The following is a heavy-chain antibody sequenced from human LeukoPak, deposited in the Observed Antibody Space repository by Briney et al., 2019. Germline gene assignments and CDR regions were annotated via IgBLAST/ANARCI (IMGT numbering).Heavy chain of an antibody. CDR2: INHSGST. CDR1: GGSFSGYY. CDR3: ARGEPGIANY. J-gene: IGHJ4*02. Sequence: PSETLSLTCAVYGGSFSGYYWSWIRQPPGKGLEWIGEINHSGSTNYNPSLKSRVTISVDTSKNQFSLKLSSVTAADTAVYYCARGEPGIANYWGQGTPVTVSS. D-gene: IGHD6-13*01. V-gene: IGHV4-34*01.